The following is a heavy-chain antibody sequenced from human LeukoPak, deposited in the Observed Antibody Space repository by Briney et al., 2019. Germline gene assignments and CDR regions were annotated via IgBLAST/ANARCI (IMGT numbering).Heavy chain of an antibody. CDR3: AKAERPAPFDY. Sequence: GGSLRLSCAASGFTFSSYAMHWVRQAPGKGLEWVAVISYDGSNKYYADSVKGRFTISRDNSKNTLYLQMNSLRAEDTAVYYCAKAERPAPFDYWGQGTLVTVSS. CDR1: GFTFSSYA. J-gene: IGHJ4*02. V-gene: IGHV3-30-3*01. D-gene: IGHD5-24*01. CDR2: ISYDGSNK.